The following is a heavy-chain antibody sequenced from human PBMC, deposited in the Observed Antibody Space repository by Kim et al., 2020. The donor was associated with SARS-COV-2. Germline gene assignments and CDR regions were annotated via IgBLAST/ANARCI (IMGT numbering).Heavy chain of an antibody. CDR1: GYTFTSYA. J-gene: IGHJ6*02. V-gene: IGHV7-4-1*02. CDR3: VRDQRGSGWFYYYGMDV. CDR2: INTNTGNP. D-gene: IGHD6-19*01. Sequence: ASVKVSCKASGYTFTSYAMNWVRQAPGQGLEWMGWINTNTGNPTYAQGFTGRFVFSLDTSVSTAYLQISSLKAEDTAVYYCVRDQRGSGWFYYYGMDVWGQGTTVTVSS.